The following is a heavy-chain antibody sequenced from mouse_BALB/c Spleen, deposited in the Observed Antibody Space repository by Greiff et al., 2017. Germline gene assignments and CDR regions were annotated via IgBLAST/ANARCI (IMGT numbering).Heavy chain of an antibody. Sequence: EVKLLESGGGLVQPGGSMKLSCVASGFTFSNYWMNWVRQSPEKGLEWVAEIRLKSNNYATHYAESVKGRFTISRDDSKSSVYLQMNNLRAEDTGIYYCTREKYGNYVGYAMDYWGQGTSVTVSS. CDR2: IRLKSNNYAT. CDR1: GFTFSNYW. D-gene: IGHD2-10*02. J-gene: IGHJ4*01. V-gene: IGHV6-6*02. CDR3: TREKYGNYVGYAMDY.